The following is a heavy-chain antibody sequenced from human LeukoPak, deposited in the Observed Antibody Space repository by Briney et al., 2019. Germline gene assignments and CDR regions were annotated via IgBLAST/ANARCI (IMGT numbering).Heavy chain of an antibody. CDR1: GFTFSSYA. D-gene: IGHD3-9*01. V-gene: IGHV3-30*04. J-gene: IGHJ6*02. CDR3: ARAGRYYDILTGYSPYYYYGMDV. Sequence: AGGSLRLSCAASGFTFSSYAMHWVRQAPGKGLEWVAVISYDGSNKYYADSVKGRFTISRDNSKNTLYLQMNSLRAEDTAVYYCARAGRYYDILTGYSPYYYYGMDVWGQGTTVTVSS. CDR2: ISYDGSNK.